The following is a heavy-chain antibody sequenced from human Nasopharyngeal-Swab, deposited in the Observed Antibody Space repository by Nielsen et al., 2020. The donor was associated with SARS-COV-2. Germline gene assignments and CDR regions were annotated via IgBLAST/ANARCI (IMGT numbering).Heavy chain of an antibody. CDR1: GFTVSNNY. V-gene: IGHV3-53*01. D-gene: IGHD3-10*01. CDR2: IYRFRST. Sequence: LKISCAASGFTVSNNYMSWVRQAPGKGLGWVSVIYRFRSTYDADSVRGRFTISRDSSKNKLYLQMNNLRVEDTAGYYCARGIYDSEVPYMDLLGKGTTYTVSS. CDR3: ARGIYDSEVPYMDL. J-gene: IGHJ6*03.